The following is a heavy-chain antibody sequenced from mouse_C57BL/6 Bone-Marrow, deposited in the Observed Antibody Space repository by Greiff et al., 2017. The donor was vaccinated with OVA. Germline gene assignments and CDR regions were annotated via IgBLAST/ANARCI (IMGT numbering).Heavy chain of an antibody. CDR1: GYTFTSYW. D-gene: IGHD4-1*01. CDR3: ARGSWVPDY. J-gene: IGHJ2*01. Sequence: QVQLQQPGAELVRPGSSVKLSCKASGYTFTSYWMDWVKQRPGQGLEWIGNIYPSDSETHYNQKFKDKATLTVDKSSSTAYMQRSSLTSEDSAVYYCARGSWVPDYWGQGTTLTVSS. V-gene: IGHV1-61*01. CDR2: IYPSDSET.